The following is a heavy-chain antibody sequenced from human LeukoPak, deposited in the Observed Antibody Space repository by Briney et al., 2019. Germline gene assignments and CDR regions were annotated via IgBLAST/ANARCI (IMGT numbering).Heavy chain of an antibody. D-gene: IGHD3-10*01. CDR3: ARAEVLLWFGESPGAEYFQH. V-gene: IGHV3-21*01. Sequence: PGGSLRLSCAASGFTFSSYNVNWVRQAPGKGLEWVSSISTRGSYIYYADSLKGRFTISRDNAKNSLYLQMNSLRAEDTAVYYCARAEVLLWFGESPGAEYFQHWGQGTLVTVSS. CDR2: ISTRGSYI. J-gene: IGHJ1*01. CDR1: GFTFSSYN.